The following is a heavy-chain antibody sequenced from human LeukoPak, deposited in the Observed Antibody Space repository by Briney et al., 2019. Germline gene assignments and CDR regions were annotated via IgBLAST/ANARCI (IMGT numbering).Heavy chain of an antibody. CDR2: NNPNSGGT. D-gene: IGHD3-10*01. J-gene: IGHJ4*02. CDR1: GYTFTGYY. CDR3: ARDFLSGTLDY. Sequence: ASVKVSCKASGYTFTGYYMHWVRQAPGQGLEWMGWNNPNSGGTNYAQKFQGRVTMTRDTSISTAYMELSRLRSDDTAAYYCARDFLSGTLDYWGQGTLVTASS. V-gene: IGHV1-2*02.